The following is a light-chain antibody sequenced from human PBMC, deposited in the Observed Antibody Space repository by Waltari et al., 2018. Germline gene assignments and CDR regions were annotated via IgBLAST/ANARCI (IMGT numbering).Light chain of an antibody. CDR1: QSVSSN. V-gene: IGKV3-15*01. CDR2: GAS. CDR3: QQYNNWPPERT. Sequence: EIVMTQSPATLSVSPGERATLSCRASQSVSSNLAWYQQKPGQAPRLLIYGASTRATGIPASFSGSGSGTEFTLSISSLQSEDVAVYDCQQYNNWPPERTFGQGTKVEIK. J-gene: IGKJ1*01.